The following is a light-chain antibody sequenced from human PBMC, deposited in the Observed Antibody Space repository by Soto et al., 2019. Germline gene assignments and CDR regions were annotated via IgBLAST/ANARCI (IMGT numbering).Light chain of an antibody. J-gene: IGKJ1*01. CDR3: QQRSNWPT. Sequence: IVLTQSRTTLSLSPGESVTLSCRASQSVSSYLAWYQQKPGQAPRLLIYDASNRATGIPARFSGSGSGTDFTLTISSLEPEDFAVYCCQQRSNWPTFGQGTKVDI. CDR2: DAS. CDR1: QSVSSY. V-gene: IGKV3-11*01.